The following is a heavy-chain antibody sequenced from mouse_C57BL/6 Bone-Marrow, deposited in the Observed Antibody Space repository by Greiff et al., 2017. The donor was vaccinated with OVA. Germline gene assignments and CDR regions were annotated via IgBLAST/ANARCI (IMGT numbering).Heavy chain of an antibody. CDR1: GYTFTSYW. V-gene: IGHV1-69*01. CDR2: IDPSDSYT. CDR3: ARGFAY. J-gene: IGHJ3*01. Sequence: QVQLQQPGAELVMPGASVKLSCKASGYTFTSYWMHWVKQRPGQGLEWIGEIDPSDSYTNYNQKFKGKSTLTVDKSSSTAYMQLSSLTSEDSAVYYCARGFAYRGQGTLVTVSA.